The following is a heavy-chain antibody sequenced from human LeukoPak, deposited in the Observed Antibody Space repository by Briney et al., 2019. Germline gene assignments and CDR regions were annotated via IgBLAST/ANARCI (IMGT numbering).Heavy chain of an antibody. CDR2: IYYSGST. Sequence: PSETLSLTCTVSGGSISSSSYYWGWIRQPPGKGLEWIGSIYYSGSTYYNPSLKSRVTISVDTSKNQFSLKLSSVTAADTAVYYCARVDRSSGGYYYYMDVWGKGTTVTVSS. CDR1: GGSISSSSYY. V-gene: IGHV4-39*07. J-gene: IGHJ6*03. D-gene: IGHD6-6*01. CDR3: ARVDRSSGGYYYYMDV.